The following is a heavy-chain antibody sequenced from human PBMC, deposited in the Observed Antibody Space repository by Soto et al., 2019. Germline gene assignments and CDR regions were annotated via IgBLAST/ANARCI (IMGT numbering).Heavy chain of an antibody. J-gene: IGHJ6*02. Sequence: QVQLVQSGAEVKKPGSSVKVSCKASGGTFSSYAISWVRQAPGQGLEWMGGIIPIFGTANYAQKFQGRVTITADESTSTAYMELSSLRSEDTAVYYCASSIFGVAHVIYGMDVWGQGTTVTVSS. D-gene: IGHD3-3*01. V-gene: IGHV1-69*01. CDR2: IIPIFGTA. CDR1: GGTFSSYA. CDR3: ASSIFGVAHVIYGMDV.